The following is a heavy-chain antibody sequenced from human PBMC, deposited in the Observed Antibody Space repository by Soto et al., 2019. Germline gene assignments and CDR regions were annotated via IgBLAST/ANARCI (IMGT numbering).Heavy chain of an antibody. V-gene: IGHV3-15*01. CDR2: IKSKTDGGTT. CDR3: TVDPAFDI. Sequence: PVLSLGLSSAGAGCTFRGYCISCVRKDPGKGMEWVGRIKSKTDGGTTDYAAPVKGRFTISRDDSKNTLYLQMNSLKTEDTEVYYCTVDPAFDIWGHGTMVPVSS. J-gene: IGHJ3*02. CDR1: GCTFRGYC.